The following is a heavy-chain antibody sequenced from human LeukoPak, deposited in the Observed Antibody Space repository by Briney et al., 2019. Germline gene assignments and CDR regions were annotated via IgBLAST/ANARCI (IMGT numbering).Heavy chain of an antibody. CDR1: GFTVSDNY. CDR2: IYSGGST. J-gene: IGHJ3*02. Sequence: PGGSLRLSCAASGFTVSDNYISWVRQAPGKGLEWVSLIYSGGSTYYTGSVKGRFTISRDDSKDTVFLHMTSLRVEDTAVYYCARGGATTGDDGFDMWGQGTMVTVSS. CDR3: ARGGATTGDDGFDM. V-gene: IGHV3-53*01. D-gene: IGHD7-27*01.